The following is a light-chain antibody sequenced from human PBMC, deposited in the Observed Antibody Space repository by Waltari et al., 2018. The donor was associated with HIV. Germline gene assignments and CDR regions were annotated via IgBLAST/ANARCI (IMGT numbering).Light chain of an antibody. Sequence: QSALTQPASVSGSPGQSITIPCTGTSSDVGGYNYVSWYQQHPGQAPKIMIYEVSYRPSGVSNRFSGSKSGNTASLTISGLQAEDEADYYCSSYTSSSTLVVFGGGTKLTVL. J-gene: IGLJ2*01. CDR1: SSDVGGYNY. V-gene: IGLV2-14*01. CDR3: SSYTSSSTLVV. CDR2: EVS.